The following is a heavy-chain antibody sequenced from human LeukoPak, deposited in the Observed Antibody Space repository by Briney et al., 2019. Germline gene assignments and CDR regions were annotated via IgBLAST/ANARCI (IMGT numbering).Heavy chain of an antibody. D-gene: IGHD5-18*01. V-gene: IGHV3-66*01. Sequence: GVSLMVPWSATGVTGRGDYMGGVRKAQRKRLEWVSVIYSGGSTNYADSVKGGFTISRDNSKNTLYLQMNSLGADDTAVYYCARDPGYSYGLDYWGQGTLVTVSS. CDR2: IYSGGST. J-gene: IGHJ4*02. CDR3: ARDPGYSYGLDY. CDR1: GVTGRGDY.